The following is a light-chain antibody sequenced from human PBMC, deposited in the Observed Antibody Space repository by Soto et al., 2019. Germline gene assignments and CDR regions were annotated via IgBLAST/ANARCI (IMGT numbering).Light chain of an antibody. Sequence: NFMLAQPDSVSGSPGKTVMISCTRSSGSIASNYVQWYQQRPGSAPTTVIYEDNQRPSGVPDRFSGSIDSPSNSASLTISGLKTEDEADYYCQSYDSSTWVFGGGTKVTVL. CDR3: QSYDSSTWV. V-gene: IGLV6-57*03. CDR2: EDN. CDR1: SGSIASNY. J-gene: IGLJ3*02.